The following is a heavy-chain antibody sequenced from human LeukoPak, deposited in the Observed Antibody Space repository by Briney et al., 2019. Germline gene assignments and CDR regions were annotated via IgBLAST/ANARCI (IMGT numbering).Heavy chain of an antibody. J-gene: IGHJ4*02. CDR2: ISYHGHNT. Sequence: GRSLRLSCAASGFALSNYGMHWVRQAPGKGLEWVAHISYHGHNTYYVDSVKGRFTLSRDSSKNTLYLQMNSLRADDTAVYYCAKWGDYDVLTGYYVSDFWGQGTLVTVSS. CDR1: GFALSNYG. D-gene: IGHD3-9*01. V-gene: IGHV3-30*18. CDR3: AKWGDYDVLTGYYVSDF.